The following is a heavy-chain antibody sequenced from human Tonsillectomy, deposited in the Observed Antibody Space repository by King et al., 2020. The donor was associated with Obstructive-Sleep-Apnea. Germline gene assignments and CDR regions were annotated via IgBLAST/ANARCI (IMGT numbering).Heavy chain of an antibody. Sequence: QLVQSGAVVKKPGASLKISCKASGYSFTSYWITWVRQMPGKGLEWMGRIDPKDSYTNYSPSFQGHVIMSVDKSISTAHLQWGSLAASDTAQYDSARRSGDWNYDLWGPGTLGTVSS. D-gene: IGHD4-17*01. CDR3: ARRSGDWNYDL. V-gene: IGHV5-10-1*01. CDR1: GYSFTSYW. J-gene: IGHJ2*01. CDR2: IDPKDSYT.